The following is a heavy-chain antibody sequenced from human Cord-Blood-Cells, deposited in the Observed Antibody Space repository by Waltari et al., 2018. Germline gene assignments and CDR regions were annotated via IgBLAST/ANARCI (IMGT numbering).Heavy chain of an antibody. Sequence: QVQLVESGGGVVQPGRSLRLSCAAAGFPFRSHAIHWARQAPGKGVEWVAVISYDGSNKYYADSVKGRFTISRDNSKNTLYLQMNSLRAEDTAVYYCARGFNWNYFDYWGQGTLVTVSS. CDR2: ISYDGSNK. V-gene: IGHV3-30*04. J-gene: IGHJ4*02. CDR3: ARGFNWNYFDY. D-gene: IGHD1-20*01. CDR1: GFPFRSHA.